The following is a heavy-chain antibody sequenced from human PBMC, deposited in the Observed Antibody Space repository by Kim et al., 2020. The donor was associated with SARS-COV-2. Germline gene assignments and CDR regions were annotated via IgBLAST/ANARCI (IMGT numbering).Heavy chain of an antibody. CDR2: T. J-gene: IGHJ4*02. V-gene: IGHV3-23*01. CDR3: AKRALSENFCDY. Sequence: TNYADSVKGRFTISRDNSKNTLYLHMNSLKAEDTAVYYCAKRALSENFCDYWGQGTLVTVSS.